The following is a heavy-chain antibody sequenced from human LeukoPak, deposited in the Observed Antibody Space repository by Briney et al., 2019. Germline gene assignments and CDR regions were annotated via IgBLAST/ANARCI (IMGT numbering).Heavy chain of an antibody. D-gene: IGHD5-18*01. CDR1: GGSISSYY. Sequence: SETLSLTCTVSGGSISSYYWSWIRQPPGKGLEWIGYIYYSGSTNYNPSLKSRVTISVDTSKNQFSLKLSSVTAADTAVYYCARDGHSYGYVGYFNLWGRGTLVTVSS. J-gene: IGHJ2*01. CDR2: IYYSGST. CDR3: ARDGHSYGYVGYFNL. V-gene: IGHV4-59*01.